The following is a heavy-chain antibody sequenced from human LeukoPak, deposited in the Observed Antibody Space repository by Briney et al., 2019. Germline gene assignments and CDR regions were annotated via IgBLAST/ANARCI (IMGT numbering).Heavy chain of an antibody. CDR2: ISHNGDTK. V-gene: IGHV3-11*04. CDR1: GFTFSDHY. J-gene: IGHJ4*02. Sequence: GGSLRLSCAASGFTFSDHYMIWLRQAPGKGLESISYISHNGDTKYYADSVKGRLSISRDNAKSSLYLEMNSLRVEDTAVYYCARVGYKWDDDGVDYWGQGTLVTVSS. CDR3: ARVGYKWDDDGVDY. D-gene: IGHD1-1*01.